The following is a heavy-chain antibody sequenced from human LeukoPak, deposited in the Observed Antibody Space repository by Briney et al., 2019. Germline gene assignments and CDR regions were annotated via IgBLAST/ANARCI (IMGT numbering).Heavy chain of an antibody. D-gene: IGHD3-22*01. CDR2: IIPIFGTA. Sequence: SVKVSCKASGGTFSSYAISLVRQAPGQGLEWMGRIIPIFGTANYAQKFQGRVTITTDESTSTAYMELSSLRSEDTAVYYCASQYYYDSSGYSPWGQGTLVTVSS. V-gene: IGHV1-69*05. J-gene: IGHJ5*02. CDR3: ASQYYYDSSGYSP. CDR1: GGTFSSYA.